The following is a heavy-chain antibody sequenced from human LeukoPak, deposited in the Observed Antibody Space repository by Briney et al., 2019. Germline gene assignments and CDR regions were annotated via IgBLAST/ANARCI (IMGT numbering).Heavy chain of an antibody. CDR1: GFTFSSYS. CDR3: ARGSGYSAHDAFDI. Sequence: GGSLRLSCAASGFTFSSYSMNWVRQAPGKGLEGVSSISSSSSYIYYADSVKGRFTISRDHAKNSLYLQMNSLRAEDTAVYSCARGSGYSAHDAFDIWGQGTMVTVSS. D-gene: IGHD5-12*01. CDR2: ISSSSSYI. J-gene: IGHJ3*02. V-gene: IGHV3-21*01.